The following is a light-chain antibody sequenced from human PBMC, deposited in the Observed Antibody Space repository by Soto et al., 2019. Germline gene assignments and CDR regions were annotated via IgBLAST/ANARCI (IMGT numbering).Light chain of an antibody. V-gene: IGLV2-23*01. J-gene: IGLJ3*02. CDR3: CSYAGSSTLV. CDR2: EGS. CDR1: SSDVGSYNL. Sequence: QSVLTQPASVSGSPGQSITISCTGTSSDVGSYNLVSWYQQHPVKAPKLMMYEGSKRPSGVSNRFSGSKSGNTASLTISGLQAEDEADYYCCSYAGSSTLVFGGGTKLTVL.